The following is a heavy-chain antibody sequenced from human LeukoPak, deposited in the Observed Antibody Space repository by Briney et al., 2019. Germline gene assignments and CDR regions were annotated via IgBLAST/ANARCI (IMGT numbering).Heavy chain of an antibody. J-gene: IGHJ4*02. D-gene: IGHD1-26*01. CDR2: INTDSGYT. CDR3: ARSYSVSLRYYYFDY. V-gene: IGHV1-2*02. Sequence: GGSVKVSCKPSGYTFTGYNIHWVRQAPGQGPEWMGWINTDSGYTNYAHRFQGRVTMTRDTSISTAYMELSSLTSDDTAIYYCARSYSVSLRYYYFDYWGQGTLVTVSP. CDR1: GYTFTGYN.